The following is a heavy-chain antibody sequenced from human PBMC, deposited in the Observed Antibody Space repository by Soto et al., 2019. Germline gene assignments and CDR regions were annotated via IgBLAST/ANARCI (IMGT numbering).Heavy chain of an antibody. CDR3: ARGGPVLLWFGESQTGFDP. V-gene: IGHV4-4*07. CDR2: IYTSGST. J-gene: IGHJ5*02. CDR1: GGSISSYY. D-gene: IGHD3-10*01. Sequence: SETLSLTCTVSGGSISSYYWSWIRQPAGKGLEWIGRIYTSGSTNYNPSLKSRVTMSVDTSKNQFSLKLSSVTAADTAVYYCARGGPVLLWFGESQTGFDPWGQGTLVTVSS.